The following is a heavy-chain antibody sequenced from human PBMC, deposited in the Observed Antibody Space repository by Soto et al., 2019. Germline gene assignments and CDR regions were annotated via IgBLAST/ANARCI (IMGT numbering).Heavy chain of an antibody. CDR3: ARDWYSGRSDGFDI. CDR2: ISYDGNNE. Sequence: QVQLVESGGGVVQPGRSLRLSCAASGFTFGAYTMHWVRQPPGKGLEWVAVISYDGNNERYTDPVRGRFTVSRDNSKSTLYLQMNSLKSEDTSVYYCARDWYSGRSDGFDIWGQGSMVTVSS. D-gene: IGHD1-26*01. CDR1: GFTFGAYT. V-gene: IGHV3-30-3*01. J-gene: IGHJ3*02.